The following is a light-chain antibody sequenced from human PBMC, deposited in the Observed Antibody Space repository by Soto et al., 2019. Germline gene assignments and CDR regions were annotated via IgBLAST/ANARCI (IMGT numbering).Light chain of an antibody. CDR3: QQSYDAQFT. J-gene: IGKJ4*01. V-gene: IGKV1-39*01. CDR2: GVS. Sequence: DIQLTQSPSSLSASVGDEVTITCRESQCISHYLTWYQQKPGRAPTLLIYGVSTLQSGVPSRFSGGGSGTDFTLTMSNLQLEDFATYSCQQSYDAQFTFGGGTRVEIK. CDR1: QCISHY.